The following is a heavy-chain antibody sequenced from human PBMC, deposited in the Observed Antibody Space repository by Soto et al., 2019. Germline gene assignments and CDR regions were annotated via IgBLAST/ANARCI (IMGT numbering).Heavy chain of an antibody. CDR3: ARDGDSYGYYQANWFDP. D-gene: IGHD5-18*01. CDR2: INPSGGST. J-gene: IGHJ5*02. CDR1: GYTFTSYY. V-gene: IGHV1-46*01. Sequence: PSVKVSCNASGYTFTSYYMHLVRQAPGQGLEWMGIINPSGGSTSYAQKFQGRVTMTRDTSTSTVYMELSSLRSEDTAVYYCARDGDSYGYYQANWFDPWGQGTLVTVSS.